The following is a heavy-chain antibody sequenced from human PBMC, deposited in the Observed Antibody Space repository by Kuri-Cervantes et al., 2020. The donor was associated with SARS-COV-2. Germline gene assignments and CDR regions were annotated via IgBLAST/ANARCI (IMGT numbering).Heavy chain of an antibody. V-gene: IGHV1-2*04. D-gene: IGHD3-10*01. CDR3: ARGMVRGLIQYYYYGMDA. Sequence: ASVKVSCKASGYTFSDYYMYWVRQAPGQGLEWMGWINPNSGGTNYAQKFQGWVTMTRDTSISTAYMELSRLRSDDTAVYYCARGMVRGLIQYYYYGMDAWGQGTTVTVSS. J-gene: IGHJ6*02. CDR2: INPNSGGT. CDR1: GYTFSDYY.